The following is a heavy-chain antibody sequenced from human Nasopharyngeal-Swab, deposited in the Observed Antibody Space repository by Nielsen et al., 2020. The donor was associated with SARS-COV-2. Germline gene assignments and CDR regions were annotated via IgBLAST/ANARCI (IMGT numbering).Heavy chain of an antibody. CDR1: GSSFTSYW. V-gene: IGHV5-51*01. J-gene: IGHJ5*02. D-gene: IGHD5-24*01. CDR2: IYPGDSDT. Sequence: GESLKISCKGSGSSFTSYWIGWVRQMPGKGLEWMGIIYPGDSDTRYSPSFQGQVTISADKSISTAYLQWSSLKASDTAMYFCARRAARDGYNYEVDPWGQGTLVTVSS. CDR3: ARRAARDGYNYEVDP.